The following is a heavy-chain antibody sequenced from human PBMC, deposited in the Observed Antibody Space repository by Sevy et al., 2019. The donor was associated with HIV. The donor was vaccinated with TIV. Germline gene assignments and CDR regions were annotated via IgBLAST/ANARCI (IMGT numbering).Heavy chain of an antibody. D-gene: IGHD3-22*01. V-gene: IGHV3-30-3*01. J-gene: IGHJ4*02. CDR1: GFIFSNHA. CDR3: ARHPSEHYYYDSSGDDYFDY. CDR2: ISYDGTNK. Sequence: GGSLRLSCAASGFIFSNHAMHWVRQGPGKGLEWVTVISYDGTNKYYAESVKGRFTISRDNSQDTLFLQMNSLRAEDTALYYCARHPSEHYYYDSSGDDYFDYWGPGTMVTVSS.